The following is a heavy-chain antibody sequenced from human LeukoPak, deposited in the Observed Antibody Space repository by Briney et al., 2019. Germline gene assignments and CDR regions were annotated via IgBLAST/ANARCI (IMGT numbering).Heavy chain of an antibody. CDR1: GFTFSNYA. D-gene: IGHD6-13*01. CDR2: ISGSGENT. Sequence: GGSPRLSCAASGFTFSNYALSWVRQAPGKGLEWVSAISGSGENTYYADSVKGRFTISRDNSKNTLYLQMNSLRAEDTAVYYCAKFLRIAASGHFDYWGLGTLVTVSS. CDR3: AKFLRIAASGHFDY. V-gene: IGHV3-23*01. J-gene: IGHJ4*02.